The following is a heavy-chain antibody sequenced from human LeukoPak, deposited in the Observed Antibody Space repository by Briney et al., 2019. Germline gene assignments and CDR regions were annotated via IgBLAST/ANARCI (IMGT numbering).Heavy chain of an antibody. V-gene: IGHV3-15*01. CDR3: ATVGTTGNLPDY. D-gene: IGHD1-1*01. J-gene: IGHJ4*02. CDR2: IKTKTGGETA. Sequence: GGSLRLSCAASGFTFSNVWMSWVRQVPGKGLEWVGHIKTKTGGETADYAAPLKGRFSISRDDSKNTVYLQLSSLETEDTAVYFCATVGTTGNLPDYWGQGALVTVSS. CDR1: GFTFSNVW.